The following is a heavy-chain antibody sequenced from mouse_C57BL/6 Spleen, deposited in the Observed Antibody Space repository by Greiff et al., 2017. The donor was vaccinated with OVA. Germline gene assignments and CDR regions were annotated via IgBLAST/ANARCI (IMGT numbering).Heavy chain of an antibody. D-gene: IGHD1-1*01. V-gene: IGHV1-64*01. CDR3: ARDYGSSPLGYFDV. J-gene: IGHJ1*03. Sequence: QVQLQQSGAELVKPGASVKLSCKASGYTFTSYWMHWVKQRPGQGLEWIGMIHPNSGSTNYNEKFKSKATLTVDKSSSTAYMQLSSLTSEDSAVYYCARDYGSSPLGYFDVWGTGTTVTVSS. CDR2: IHPNSGST. CDR1: GYTFTSYW.